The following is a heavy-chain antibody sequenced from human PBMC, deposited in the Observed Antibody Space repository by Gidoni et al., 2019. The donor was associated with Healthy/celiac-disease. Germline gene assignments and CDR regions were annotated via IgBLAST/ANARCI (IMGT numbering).Heavy chain of an antibody. J-gene: IGHJ4*02. CDR1: GGSISSYY. CDR2: IYTSGST. CDR3: ARESTPYLSQLLPYYFDY. V-gene: IGHV4-4*07. D-gene: IGHD2-2*01. Sequence: QVQLQESGPGLVKPSETLSLTCTVSGGSISSYYWSWIRQPAGKGLEWIGRIYTSGSTNYNPALKSRVTMSVDTSKNQFSLKLSSVTAADTAVYYCARESTPYLSQLLPYYFDYWGQGTLVTVSS.